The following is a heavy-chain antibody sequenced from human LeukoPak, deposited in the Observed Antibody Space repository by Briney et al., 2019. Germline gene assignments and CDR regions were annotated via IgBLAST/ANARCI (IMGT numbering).Heavy chain of an antibody. CDR2: INPNSGGT. J-gene: IGHJ4*02. V-gene: IGHV1-2*02. D-gene: IGHD3-3*01. CDR3: ARGVDFWSGYSADY. Sequence: ASVKVSCKASGYTFTGYYMHWVRQAPGQGLEWMGWINPNSGGTNHAQKFQGRVTMTRDTSISTAYMELSRLRSDDTAVYYCARGVDFWSGYSADYWGQGTLVTVSS. CDR1: GYTFTGYY.